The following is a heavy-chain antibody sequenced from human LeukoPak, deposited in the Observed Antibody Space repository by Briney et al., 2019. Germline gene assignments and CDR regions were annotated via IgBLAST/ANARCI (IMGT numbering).Heavy chain of an antibody. V-gene: IGHV3-15*01. CDR2: IKSKTDGGTT. Sequence: PGGSLRLSCAASGFTFSNAWMSWVRQAPGEGLEWVGRIKSKTDGGTTDYAAPVKGRFTISRDDSKNTLYLQMNSLKTEDTAVYYCAVDYYDSSGLLSWGQGTLVTVSS. CDR3: AVDYYDSSGLLS. CDR1: GFTFSNAW. J-gene: IGHJ4*02. D-gene: IGHD3-22*01.